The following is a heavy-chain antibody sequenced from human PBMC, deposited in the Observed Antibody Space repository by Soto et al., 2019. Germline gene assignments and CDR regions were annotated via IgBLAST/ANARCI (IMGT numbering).Heavy chain of an antibody. J-gene: IGHJ3*02. CDR1: GFTFSSYA. Sequence: GGSLRLSCAASGFTFSSYAMSWVRQAPGKGLEWVSAISGSGGSTYYADSVKGRFTISRDNSKNTLYLQMNSLRAEDTAVYYCAKDLLVTMIVVPPVAFDIWGQGTMVTVSS. CDR2: ISGSGGST. D-gene: IGHD3-22*01. V-gene: IGHV3-23*01. CDR3: AKDLLVTMIVVPPVAFDI.